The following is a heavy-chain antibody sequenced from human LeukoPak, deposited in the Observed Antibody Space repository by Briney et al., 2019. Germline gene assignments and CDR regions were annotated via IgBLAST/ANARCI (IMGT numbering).Heavy chain of an antibody. CDR2: IYTSGST. CDR3: ARDMDTGPDLFDY. D-gene: IGHD5-18*01. Sequence: SETLSLTCTVSGGSMSNYYWSWIRQPAGKGLEWIGLIYTSGSTNYNPSLKSRVTMSVDTSKNQLSLKLNSVTAADTAVYYCARDMDTGPDLFDYWGKGTLSPSPQ. J-gene: IGHJ4*02. V-gene: IGHV4-4*07. CDR1: GGSMSNYY.